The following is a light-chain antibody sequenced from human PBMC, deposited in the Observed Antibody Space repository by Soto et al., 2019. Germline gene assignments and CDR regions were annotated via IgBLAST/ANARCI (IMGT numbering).Light chain of an antibody. Sequence: EIVLTQYPGTLSLSPGERATLPCRASQSVGDTFLSWYQQKPGLAPRLLIYGVSNRATGIPDRFSGSGSGTDFILTISRLEPEDFALYYCGQFVSSPPRTFGQGTKVAIK. J-gene: IGKJ1*01. V-gene: IGKV3-20*01. CDR2: GVS. CDR1: QSVGDTF. CDR3: GQFVSSPPRT.